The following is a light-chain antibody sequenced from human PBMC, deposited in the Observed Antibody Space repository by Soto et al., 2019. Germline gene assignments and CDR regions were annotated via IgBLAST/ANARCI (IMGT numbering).Light chain of an antibody. CDR2: GDS. CDR3: QSYDSSLSGSVV. V-gene: IGLV1-40*01. J-gene: IGLJ2*01. Sequence: QSVLTQPPSVSGVPGQGVTISCTGSSPNIGAGHDVHWYHQLPGTAPKLLIYGDSNRPSGVPDRFSGSKSDTSASLAITGLQAEDEADYYCQSYDSSLSGSVVFGGGTKLTVL. CDR1: SPNIGAGHD.